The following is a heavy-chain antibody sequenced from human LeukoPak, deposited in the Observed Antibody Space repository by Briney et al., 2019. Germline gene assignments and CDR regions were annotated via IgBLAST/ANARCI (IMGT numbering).Heavy chain of an antibody. CDR1: GYTFTSYG. CDR3: ARDQRVDIVLMVYAISYYYYGMDV. V-gene: IGHV1-18*01. J-gene: IGHJ6*02. CDR2: ISAYNGNT. Sequence: ASVKVSCKASGYTFTSYGISWVRQAPGQGLEWMGRISAYNGNTNYAQKLQGRVTMTTDTSTSTAYMELRSLRSDDTAVYYCARDQRVDIVLMVYAISYYYYGMDVWGQGTTVTVSS. D-gene: IGHD2-8*01.